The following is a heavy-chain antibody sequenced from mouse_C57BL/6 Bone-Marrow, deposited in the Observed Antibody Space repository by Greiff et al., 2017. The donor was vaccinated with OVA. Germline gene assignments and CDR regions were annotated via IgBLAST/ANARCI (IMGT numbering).Heavy chain of an antibody. CDR2: INYDGSST. J-gene: IGHJ1*03. D-gene: IGHD2-5*01. CDR1: GFTFSDYY. V-gene: IGHV5-16*01. Sequence: EVQLVESEGGLVQPGSSMKLSCTASGFTFSDYYMAWVRQVPEKGLEWVANINYDGSSTYYLDSLKSRFIISRDNAKNILYLQMSSLKSEDTATYYCARDGGHSNLWYFDVWGTGTTVTVSS. CDR3: ARDGGHSNLWYFDV.